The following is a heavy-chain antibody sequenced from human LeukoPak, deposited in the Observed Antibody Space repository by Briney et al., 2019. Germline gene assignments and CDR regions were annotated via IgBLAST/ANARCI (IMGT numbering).Heavy chain of an antibody. CDR3: ARDRYPLRKNYYDTDPGY. D-gene: IGHD3-22*01. J-gene: IGHJ4*02. CDR1: GFTFSSYA. Sequence: GGSLRLSCAASGFTFSSYAMHWVRQAPGKGLEWVAVISYDGSNKYYADSVKGRFTISRDNSKNTLYLQMNSLRAEDTAVYYCARDRYPLRKNYYDTDPGYWGQGTLVTVSS. V-gene: IGHV3-30-3*01. CDR2: ISYDGSNK.